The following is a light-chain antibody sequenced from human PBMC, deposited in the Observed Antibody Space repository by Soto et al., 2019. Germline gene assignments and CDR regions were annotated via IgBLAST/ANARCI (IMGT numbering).Light chain of an antibody. CDR1: QSIENW. CDR2: KAS. Sequence: DIQMTQSPSTLSASVGDRVTITCRASQSIENWLAWYQHKPGKAPNLLIYKASTLQSGVSSRFSGSGSGTGFTLTISNLQPDDFATYCCQQYDTYPWTFGQGTKVEIK. J-gene: IGKJ1*01. V-gene: IGKV1-5*03. CDR3: QQYDTYPWT.